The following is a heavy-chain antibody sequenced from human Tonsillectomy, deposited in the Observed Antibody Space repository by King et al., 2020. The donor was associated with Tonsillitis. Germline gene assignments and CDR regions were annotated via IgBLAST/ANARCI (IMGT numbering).Heavy chain of an antibody. Sequence: QLQESGPGLVKPSETLSLTCTVSGDSISSSSYYWGWIRQPPGKGLEWIGSINYSGSTYYNPSLKSRVTISVDTSKKQFSLKLSSVTAADTAVYYCARQVGGCIVVVVAYYGMDVWGQGTTVTVS. CDR2: INYSGST. CDR3: ARQVGGCIVVVVAYYGMDV. CDR1: GDSISSSSYY. J-gene: IGHJ6*02. V-gene: IGHV4-39*07. D-gene: IGHD2-15*01.